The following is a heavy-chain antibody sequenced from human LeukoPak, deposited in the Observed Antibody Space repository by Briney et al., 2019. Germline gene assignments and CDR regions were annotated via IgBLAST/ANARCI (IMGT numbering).Heavy chain of an antibody. V-gene: IGHV3-21*01. CDR1: GFTFSTNT. J-gene: IGHJ1*01. CDR3: ASEDYYDSSAYYYRNFQH. Sequence: GESLRLSCAASGFTFSTNTMNWVRQAPGKGLEWVSSFSGSSSYMNYADSVRGRFTISRDNAKNSLYLQMNSLRAEDTAVYYCASEDYYDSSAYYYRNFQHWGQGSLVPVSS. CDR2: FSGSSSYM. D-gene: IGHD3-22*01.